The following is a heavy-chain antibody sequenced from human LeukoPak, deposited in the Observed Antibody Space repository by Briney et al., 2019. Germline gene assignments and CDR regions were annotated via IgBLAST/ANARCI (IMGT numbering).Heavy chain of an antibody. Sequence: EAGGSLRLSCAASGFTFSSHAMSWVRQAPGKGLEWVSVITGSGVDTYYAGSVKGRFTISRDNSKNTLYVQMNSLGAEDTAIYYCAKGPTDSSNYLFDYWGQGTLVTVSS. D-gene: IGHD4-11*01. CDR3: AKGPTDSSNYLFDY. CDR2: ITGSGVDT. CDR1: GFTFSSHA. V-gene: IGHV3-23*01. J-gene: IGHJ4*02.